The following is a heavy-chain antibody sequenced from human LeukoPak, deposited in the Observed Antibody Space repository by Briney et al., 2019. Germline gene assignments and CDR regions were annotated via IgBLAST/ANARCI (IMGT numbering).Heavy chain of an antibody. V-gene: IGHV1-69*06. CDR3: ARGALATVTTISGGAFDI. Sequence: SVKVSCKASGGTFSSYAISWVRQAPGQGLEWMGGIIPIFGTANYAQKFQGRVAITADKSTSTAYMELSSLRSEDTAVYYCARGALATVTTISGGAFDIWGQGTMVTVSS. J-gene: IGHJ3*02. D-gene: IGHD4-17*01. CDR1: GGTFSSYA. CDR2: IIPIFGTA.